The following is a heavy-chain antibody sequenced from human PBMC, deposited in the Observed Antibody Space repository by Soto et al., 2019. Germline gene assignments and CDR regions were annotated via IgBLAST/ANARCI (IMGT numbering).Heavy chain of an antibody. V-gene: IGHV3-30*18. CDR3: GKTIAVAGLHYFYS. Sequence: QVQLVESGGGVVQPGRSLTLSCAVSGFTLSGYGMHWVRQAPGKGLEWVAVISYDGSNRYYADSVKGRFTISRDKSRNTLYLQMNGMRGEDTAVYYCGKTIAVAGLHYFYSCGQGTLVTVSS. D-gene: IGHD6-19*01. CDR2: ISYDGSNR. CDR1: GFTLSGYG. J-gene: IGHJ4*02.